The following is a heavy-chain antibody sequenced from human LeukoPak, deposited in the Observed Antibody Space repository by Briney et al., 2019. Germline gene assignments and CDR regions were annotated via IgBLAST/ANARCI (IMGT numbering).Heavy chain of an antibody. CDR1: GYTFTGYY. D-gene: IGHD2-15*01. CDR3: ARESFGVVVVAAHDY. Sequence: ASVKVSCKASGYTFTGYYMRWVRQAPGQGLEWMGRINPNSGGTNYAQKFQGRVTMTRDTSISTAYMELSRLRSDDTAVYYCARESFGVVVVAAHDYWGQGTLVTVSS. V-gene: IGHV1-2*06. CDR2: INPNSGGT. J-gene: IGHJ4*02.